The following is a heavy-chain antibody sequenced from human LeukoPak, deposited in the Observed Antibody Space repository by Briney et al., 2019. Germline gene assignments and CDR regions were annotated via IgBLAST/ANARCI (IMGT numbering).Heavy chain of an antibody. CDR1: KFTFSTYS. V-gene: IGHV3-21*04. CDR2: ISSSSSYI. Sequence: GGSLRLSCAASKFTFSTYSMSWVRQAPGKGLEWVSSISSSSSYIYYADSVKGRFTISRDDAKNSLYLQMNSLRAEDTAVYYCAKADILTGYYPGPFDYWGQGTLVTVSS. D-gene: IGHD3-9*01. CDR3: AKADILTGYYPGPFDY. J-gene: IGHJ4*02.